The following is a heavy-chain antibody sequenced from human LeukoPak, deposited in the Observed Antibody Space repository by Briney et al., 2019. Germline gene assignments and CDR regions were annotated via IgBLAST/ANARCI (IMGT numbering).Heavy chain of an antibody. D-gene: IGHD1-26*01. V-gene: IGHV1-24*01. CDR1: GYTLTELS. CDR2: FDPEDGET. CDR3: ATAHPAEVGAPEFDY. Sequence: ASVKVSCKVSGYTLTELSMHWVRQAPGKGLEWMGGFDPEDGETIYAQKFQGRATMTEDTSTDTAYMELSSLRSEDTAVYYCATAHPAEVGAPEFDYWGQGTLVTVSS. J-gene: IGHJ4*02.